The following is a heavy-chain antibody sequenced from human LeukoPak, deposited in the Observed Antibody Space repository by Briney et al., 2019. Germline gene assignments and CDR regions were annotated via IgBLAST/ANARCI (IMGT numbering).Heavy chain of an antibody. Sequence: SETLSLTCTVSGGSISNKYRSWIRQPPGKGLEWIGYIYYSGSTNYNPSLKSRVTISVDTSKNQFSLKLSSVTAADTAVYYCAREILDDYPFDYWGQGTLVTVSS. D-gene: IGHD3-16*01. CDR2: IYYSGST. CDR1: GGSISNKY. CDR3: AREILDDYPFDY. J-gene: IGHJ4*02. V-gene: IGHV4-59*12.